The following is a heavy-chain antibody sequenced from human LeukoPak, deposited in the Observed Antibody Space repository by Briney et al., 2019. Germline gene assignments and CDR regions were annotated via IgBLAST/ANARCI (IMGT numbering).Heavy chain of an antibody. V-gene: IGHV3-74*01. Sequence: GGSLRLSCAASGFTFSSYWMHWLRQTPGQGLVWVSRIDTGGSYTSYADSVKGRFTISKDNAKNTLYMEMNSLRAEDTAVYYCARDFPISDSSGCYLDYWGQGTQVTASS. CDR1: GFTFSSYW. J-gene: IGHJ4*02. D-gene: IGHD3-22*01. CDR2: IDTGGSYT. CDR3: ARDFPISDSSGCYLDY.